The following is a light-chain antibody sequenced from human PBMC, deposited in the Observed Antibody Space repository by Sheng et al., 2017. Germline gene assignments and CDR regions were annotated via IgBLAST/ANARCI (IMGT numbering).Light chain of an antibody. Sequence: SYVLTQPPAASVAPGQTARITCGGDNIASKSVHWYQQKPGQAPVLVVYDDRDRPSGIPERFSGSDSGNTATLIISRVEAGDEADYYCQVWDSNSDHWVFGGGTKLTVL. CDR1: NIASKS. CDR3: QVWDSNSDHWV. J-gene: IGLJ3*02. CDR2: DDR. V-gene: IGLV3-21*02.